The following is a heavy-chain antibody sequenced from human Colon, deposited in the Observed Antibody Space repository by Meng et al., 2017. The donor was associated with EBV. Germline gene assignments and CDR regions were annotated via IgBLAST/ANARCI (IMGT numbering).Heavy chain of an antibody. V-gene: IGHV4-4*02. D-gene: IGHD2-21*02. CDR2: IYHSGST. CDR1: GGSLSSRNW. J-gene: IGHJ4*02. Sequence: QRRESGPGLVKPSGPLFLTCAVSGGSLSSRNWWSWVRQPPGKGLEWIGEIYHSGSTNYNPSLKSRVTISVDESKNQFSLRLSSVTAADTAVYYCARVGAYCGGDCYHPRWGQGTLVTVSS. CDR3: ARVGAYCGGDCYHPR.